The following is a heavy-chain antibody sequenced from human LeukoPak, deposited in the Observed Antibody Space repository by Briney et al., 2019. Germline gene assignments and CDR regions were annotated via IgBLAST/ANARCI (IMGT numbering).Heavy chain of an antibody. CDR3: ARDRGYSLSPFDP. J-gene: IGHJ5*02. V-gene: IGHV1-18*01. CDR1: GYTFTSYS. Sequence: GASVKVSCKASGYTFTSYSISWVRRAPGRGLEWMGWISAYNGNTNYAQKLQGRVTMTTDTSTSTAYMEMRSLRSDDTAVYYCARDRGYSLSPFDPWGQGTLVTVPS. D-gene: IGHD5-18*01. CDR2: ISAYNGNT.